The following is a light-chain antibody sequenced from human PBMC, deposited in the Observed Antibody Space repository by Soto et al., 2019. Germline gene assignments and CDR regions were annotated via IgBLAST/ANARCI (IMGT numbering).Light chain of an antibody. V-gene: IGLV2-14*01. CDR3: SSYTSSSVV. CDR2: EVS. Sequence: QSALTQPASVSGSLGQSITISCTGTSSDVGGYNYVSWYQQHPGKAPKLMIYEVSNRPSGVSNRFSGSKSGNTASLTISGLQAEDEADYYCSSYTSSSVVFGGGTQLTVL. CDR1: SSDVGGYNY. J-gene: IGLJ2*01.